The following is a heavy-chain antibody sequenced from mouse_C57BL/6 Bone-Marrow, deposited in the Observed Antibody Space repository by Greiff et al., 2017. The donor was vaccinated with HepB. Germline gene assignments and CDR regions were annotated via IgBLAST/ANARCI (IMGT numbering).Heavy chain of an antibody. CDR2: SRNKANDYTT. D-gene: IGHD1-1*01. J-gene: IGHJ3*01. CDR1: GFTFSDFY. CDR3: ARDEDYYGSFAY. V-gene: IGHV7-1*01. Sequence: EVKVVESGGGLVQSGRSLRLSCATSGFTFSDFYMEWVRQAPGKGLEWIAASRNKANDYTTEYSASVKGRFIVSRDTSQSILYLQMNALRAEDTAIYYCARDEDYYGSFAYWGQGTLVTVSA.